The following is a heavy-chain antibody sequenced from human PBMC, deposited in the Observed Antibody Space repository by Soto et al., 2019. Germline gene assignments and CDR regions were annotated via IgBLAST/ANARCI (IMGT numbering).Heavy chain of an antibody. Sequence: EVHLVESGGGLVQPGGSLRLSCAGSGFTFSNHWMNWVRQAPGKGLEWVANIQEDGSEKYYVDSVKGRFTISRDNAKKSLYLQLNSLRVEDTAMYYCAVARGVDSWVQGTLVTVAS. CDR3: AVARGVDS. CDR2: IQEDGSEK. J-gene: IGHJ5*01. D-gene: IGHD2-15*01. V-gene: IGHV3-7*03. CDR1: GFTFSNHW.